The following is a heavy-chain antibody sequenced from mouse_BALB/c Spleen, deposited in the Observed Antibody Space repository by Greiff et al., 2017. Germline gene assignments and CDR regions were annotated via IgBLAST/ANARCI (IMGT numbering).Heavy chain of an antibody. J-gene: IGHJ4*01. Sequence: DVKLVESGGGLVKPGGSLKLSCAASGFTFSSYTMSWVRQTPEKRLEWVATISSGGGNTYYPDSVKGRFTISRDNAKNNLYLQMSSLRSEDTALYYCARYPLIYYDYHYYAMDYWGQGTSVTVSS. V-gene: IGHV5-9*03. CDR3: ARYPLIYYDYHYYAMDY. CDR1: GFTFSSYT. CDR2: ISSGGGNT. D-gene: IGHD2-4*01.